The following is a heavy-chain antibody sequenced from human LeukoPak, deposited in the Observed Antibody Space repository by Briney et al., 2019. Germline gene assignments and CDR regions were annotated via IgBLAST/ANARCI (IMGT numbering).Heavy chain of an antibody. Sequence: ASVKVSRKASVYTFTGYYIHWVRQAPGQGLEWMGWINFKSGGTNYAQNFQGRVTLTGDTSITTVYMELTRLRSDDTAIYFCARSGYIYAYDYWRQGSLVTVSS. CDR1: VYTFTGYY. CDR2: INFKSGGT. J-gene: IGHJ4*02. D-gene: IGHD5-18*01. V-gene: IGHV1-2*02. CDR3: ARSGYIYAYDY.